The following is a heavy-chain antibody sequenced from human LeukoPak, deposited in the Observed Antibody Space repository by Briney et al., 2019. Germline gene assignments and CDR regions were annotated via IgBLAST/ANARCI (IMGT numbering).Heavy chain of an antibody. CDR2: IYYSGST. J-gene: IGHJ4*02. V-gene: IGHV4-59*08. CDR1: GGSISSYY. Sequence: SETLSLTCAVSGGSISSYYWSWIRQPPGKGLEWIGYIYYSGSTNYNPSLKSRVTISVDTSKNQFSLKLSSVTAADTAVYYCARSELLWFGEVYHFDYWGQGTLVTVSS. D-gene: IGHD3-10*01. CDR3: ARSELLWFGEVYHFDY.